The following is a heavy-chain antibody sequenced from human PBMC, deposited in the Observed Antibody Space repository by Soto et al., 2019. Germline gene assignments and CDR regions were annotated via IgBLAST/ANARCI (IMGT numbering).Heavy chain of an antibody. J-gene: IGHJ3*02. CDR1: GYTLTELS. D-gene: IGHD1-26*01. CDR2: FDPEDGET. Sequence: ASVKVSCKVSGYTLTELSMHWVRQAPGKGLEWMGGFDPEDGETIYAQKFQGRVTMTEDTSTDTAYMELSSLRSEDTAVYYCAGGGIVGATRPLAFDIWGQGTTVTVSS. V-gene: IGHV1-24*01. CDR3: AGGGIVGATRPLAFDI.